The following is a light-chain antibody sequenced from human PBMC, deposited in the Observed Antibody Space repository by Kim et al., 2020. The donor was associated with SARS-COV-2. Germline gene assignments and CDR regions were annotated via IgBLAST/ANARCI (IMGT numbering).Light chain of an antibody. CDR3: RSYDSSNNCV. V-gene: IGLV6-57*03. CDR1: SGSIASNH. Sequence: NFMLTQPHSVSESPGKTVTISCTRSSGSIASNHVQWYQQRPRSAPTILIYDDNQRPSGVPDRFSGSIDRSSNSASLTISGLKTEDEADYYCRSYDSSNNCVFGGGTKVTVL. CDR2: DDN. J-gene: IGLJ3*02.